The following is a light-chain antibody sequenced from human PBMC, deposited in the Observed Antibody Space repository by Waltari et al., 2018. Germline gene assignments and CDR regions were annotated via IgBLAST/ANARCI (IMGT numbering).Light chain of an antibody. CDR2: TGT. V-gene: IGLV2-23*01. CDR1: TSDVGCCHL. J-gene: IGLJ2*01. Sequence: QSALTQPASVSGSPGLSLPISCNGSTSDVGCCHLVSWYRQFPNHAPELIIYTGTRRTSGISSRFSASNSGNTASLTISGLQAEDEALYFCSSYARSDSSVLFGGGTQLSVL. CDR3: SSYARSDSSVL.